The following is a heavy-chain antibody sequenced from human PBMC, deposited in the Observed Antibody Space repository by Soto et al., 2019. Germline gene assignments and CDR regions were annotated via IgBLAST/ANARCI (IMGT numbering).Heavy chain of an antibody. Sequence: SVKVSCKASGGTFSSYAISWVRQAPGQGLEWMGGIIPIFGTANYAQKFQGRVTITADKSTSTAYMELSSLRSEDTAVYYCARHLRWFGELWKWLHPSGQGTIVTV. V-gene: IGHV1-69*06. CDR2: IIPIFGTA. CDR1: GGTFSSYA. CDR3: ARHLRWFGELWKWLHP. J-gene: IGHJ5*02. D-gene: IGHD3-10*01.